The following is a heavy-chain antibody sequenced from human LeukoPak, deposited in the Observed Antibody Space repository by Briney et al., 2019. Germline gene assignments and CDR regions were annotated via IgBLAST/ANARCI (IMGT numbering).Heavy chain of an antibody. V-gene: IGHV4-4*07. Sequence: SETLSLTCNDPGGAISSNYWSWIRQPAGKGLEWIGRIYTSGSTNYNPSLKSRVTMSVDTSKNQFSLKLSSVTAADTAVYYCARDRGASSIAAAGNLNWFDPWGQGTLVTVSS. CDR1: GGAISSNY. CDR3: ARDRGASSIAAAGNLNWFDP. D-gene: IGHD6-13*01. CDR2: IYTSGST. J-gene: IGHJ5*02.